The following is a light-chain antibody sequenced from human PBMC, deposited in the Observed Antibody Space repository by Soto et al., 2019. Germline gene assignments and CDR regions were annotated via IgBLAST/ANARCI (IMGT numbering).Light chain of an antibody. J-gene: IGLJ1*01. Sequence: QSALAQPPSGSAAPGQKGTISCSGSSSNMGNNYVSWYQQLPGTAPKLLIYDNNKRPSGIPDRFSGSKSGTSATLGITGLQTGDEADYYCGTWDSSLSAYVFGTGTKVTVL. CDR3: GTWDSSLSAYV. CDR2: DNN. CDR1: SSNMGNNY. V-gene: IGLV1-51*01.